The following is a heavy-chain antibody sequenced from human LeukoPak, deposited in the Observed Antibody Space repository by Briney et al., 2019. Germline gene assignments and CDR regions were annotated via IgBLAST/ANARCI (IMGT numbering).Heavy chain of an antibody. V-gene: IGHV3-21*01. D-gene: IGHD1-26*01. J-gene: IGHJ6*03. CDR2: ITTSSTYT. CDR1: GFSFSSYN. CDR3: ARDPYSGAYGNTYYYYMDV. Sequence: GGSLRLSCEASGFSFSSYNMDWVRQTPGKGLEWISSITTSSTYTFYADSVKGRFTISRDNARNSLYLQMNSLTAEDTAVYYCARDPYSGAYGNTYYYYMDVWGKGTRSPSP.